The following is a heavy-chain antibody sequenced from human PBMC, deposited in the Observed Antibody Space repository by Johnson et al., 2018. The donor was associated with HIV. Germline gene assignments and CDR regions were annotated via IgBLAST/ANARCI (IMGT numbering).Heavy chain of an antibody. CDR3: ARERIGYSSSGDAVDI. D-gene: IGHD6-13*01. Sequence: VQLVESGGGVVRPGGSLRLSCAASGFTFDDYGMHWVRQAPGKGLVWVSRINSDGSSTSYADSVMGRFPISRDNAQNTLYLQMNSLRAEDTAVYYCARERIGYSSSGDAVDIWGQGTMVTVSS. V-gene: IGHV3-74*01. J-gene: IGHJ3*02. CDR2: INSDGSST. CDR1: GFTFDDYG.